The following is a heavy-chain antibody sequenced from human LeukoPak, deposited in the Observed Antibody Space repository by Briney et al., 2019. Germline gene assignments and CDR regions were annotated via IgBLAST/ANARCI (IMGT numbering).Heavy chain of an antibody. Sequence: GGSLRLSCAASGFTFSSYSVNWVRQAPGKGLEWVSSISSSSSYIYYADSVKGRFTISRDNAKNSLYLQMNSLRAEDTAVYYCARGTHCSGGSCYSANWFDPWGQGTLVTVSS. CDR1: GFTFSSYS. V-gene: IGHV3-21*01. J-gene: IGHJ5*02. CDR2: ISSSSSYI. CDR3: ARGTHCSGGSCYSANWFDP. D-gene: IGHD2-15*01.